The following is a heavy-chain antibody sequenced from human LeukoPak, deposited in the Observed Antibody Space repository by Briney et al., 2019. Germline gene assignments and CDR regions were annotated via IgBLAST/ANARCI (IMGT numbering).Heavy chain of an antibody. CDR3: SLTRRYSYGPNIDY. Sequence: SVKVSFKASGGTFSSYAISWVRQAPGQGLEWMGRIIPIFGTANYAQKFQGRVTITTDESTSTAYMELSSLRSEDTALYYCSLTRRYSYGPNIDYWGQGTLVTVSS. J-gene: IGHJ4*02. D-gene: IGHD5-18*01. CDR1: GGTFSSYA. CDR2: IIPIFGTA. V-gene: IGHV1-69*05.